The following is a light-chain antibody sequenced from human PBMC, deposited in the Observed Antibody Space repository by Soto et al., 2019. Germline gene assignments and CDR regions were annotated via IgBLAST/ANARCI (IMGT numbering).Light chain of an antibody. Sequence: QSVLTHPASVSVSPGQSITISCTGTSSDVGGYNFVSWYQQHPGNAPKLMIYEVSNRPSGVSNRFSGSKSGKTASLTISGLQAEDEADYYCRSYTNCSTVVFGGATKHTVL. CDR2: EVS. J-gene: IGLJ2*01. CDR1: SSDVGGYNF. CDR3: RSYTNCSTVV. V-gene: IGLV2-14*01.